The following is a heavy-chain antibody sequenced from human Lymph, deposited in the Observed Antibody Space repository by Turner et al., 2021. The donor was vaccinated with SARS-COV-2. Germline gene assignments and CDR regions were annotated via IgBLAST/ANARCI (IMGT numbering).Heavy chain of an antibody. D-gene: IGHD5-12*01. V-gene: IGHV3-33*01. J-gene: IGHJ6*02. CDR2: IWYDGGNK. Sequence: QVQLVESGGGVVQPGRSLRLSCAASGFTFSSYGMHWVRQATGKGLGWVAVIWYDGGNKYYANSVECRFTISRDNSKNTLYLQMNSLRAEDTAVYYCARVKGYNGYDLRYYYGMDVWGQGTTVTVSS. CDR1: GFTFSSYG. CDR3: ARVKGYNGYDLRYYYGMDV.